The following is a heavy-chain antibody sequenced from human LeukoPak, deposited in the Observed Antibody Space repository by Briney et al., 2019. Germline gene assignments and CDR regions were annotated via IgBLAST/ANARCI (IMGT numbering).Heavy chain of an antibody. J-gene: IGHJ5*02. V-gene: IGHV1-69*04. CDR3: ARESDRVWFGELGNWFDP. D-gene: IGHD3-10*01. CDR2: IIPILGIA. Sequence: ASVKVSCKASGGTFSSYAISWVRQGPGQGLEWMGRIIPILGIANYAQQFQGRVTITADKSTSTAYMELSSLRSEDTAVYYCARESDRVWFGELGNWFDPWGQGTLVTVSS. CDR1: GGTFSSYA.